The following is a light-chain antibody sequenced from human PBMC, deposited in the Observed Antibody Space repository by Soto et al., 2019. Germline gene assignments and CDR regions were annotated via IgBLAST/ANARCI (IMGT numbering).Light chain of an antibody. J-gene: IGKJ1*01. CDR2: KAS. V-gene: IGKV1-5*03. CDR3: QQYNSYPGT. CDR1: QSISSW. Sequence: DIQMTQSPSTLSASVGDRVTITCRASQSISSWLAWYQQKPGKAPKLLIYKASSLESGVPSRFSGSGSGTEFTLTITSLQPDHFPNYSCQQYNSYPGTFGQGTKVDI.